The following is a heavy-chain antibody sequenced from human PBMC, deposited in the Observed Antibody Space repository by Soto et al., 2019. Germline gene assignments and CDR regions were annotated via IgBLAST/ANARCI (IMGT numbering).Heavy chain of an antibody. J-gene: IGHJ3*01. CDR2: ISPNPGST. Sequence: GASVKVSCKASGYSFTTYYIHWVPQAPGQGLEWMGVISPNPGSTSYAQRFQDRVTMTRDTSTSTVYMELSSPRSEDTAIYYCARSRVGYCSGGTCYLNAFDVWGQGTMVTVS. V-gene: IGHV1-46*01. D-gene: IGHD2-15*01. CDR3: ARSRVGYCSGGTCYLNAFDV. CDR1: GYSFTTYY.